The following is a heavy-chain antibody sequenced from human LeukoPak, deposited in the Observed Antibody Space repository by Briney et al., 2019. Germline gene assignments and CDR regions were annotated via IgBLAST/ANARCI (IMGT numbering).Heavy chain of an antibody. CDR2: IYYSGST. V-gene: IGHV4-39*01. CDR3: ARYSSAYYYDFDF. J-gene: IGHJ4*02. Sequence: SETLSLTCTVSSGSISSSSNYWGWIRQPPGKGLEWIGRIYYSGSTYYNPSLKSRVTMSIDMSKNQFSLKLSSVTAADTAVYYCARYSSAYYYDFDFWGQGTLVTVSS. D-gene: IGHD3-22*01. CDR1: SGSISSSSNY.